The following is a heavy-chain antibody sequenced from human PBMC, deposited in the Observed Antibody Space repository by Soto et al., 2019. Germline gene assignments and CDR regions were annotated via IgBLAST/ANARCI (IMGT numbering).Heavy chain of an antibody. CDR3: ARDVRYYGSGTQGFDY. J-gene: IGHJ4*02. V-gene: IGHV1-18*01. D-gene: IGHD3-10*01. CDR1: GYIFTSYG. CDR2: ISGHNGNT. Sequence: QVQLVQSGAEVKRPGASVKVSCKASGYIFTSYGISWVRQAPGQGPKWLGWISGHNGNTNYAQKLQGRVTMTTDTSTSTACMELRSLRSDDSAVYFCARDVRYYGSGTQGFDYWGQGTLVTVSS.